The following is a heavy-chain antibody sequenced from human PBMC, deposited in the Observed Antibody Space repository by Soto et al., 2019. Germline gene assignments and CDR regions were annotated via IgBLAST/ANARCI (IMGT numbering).Heavy chain of an antibody. CDR3: ARESEDLTSNFDY. CDR2: ISSTTNYI. V-gene: IGHV3-21*06. CDR1: GFTFTSYS. Sequence: GGSLRLSCAASGFTFTSYSMNWVRQAPGKGLEWVSSISSTTNYIYYGDSMKCRFTISRDNAKNSLYLEMNSLRAEDTAVYYCARESEDLTSNFDYWGQGTLVTVSS. J-gene: IGHJ4*02.